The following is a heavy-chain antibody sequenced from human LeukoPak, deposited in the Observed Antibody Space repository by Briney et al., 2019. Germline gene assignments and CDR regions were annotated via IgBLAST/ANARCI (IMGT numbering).Heavy chain of an antibody. Sequence: GGSLRLSCAASGFTFSSYSMIWVRQAPGKGLEWVSSISGSSGFIFYADSVKGRFTISRDNSKNTLYLQMNSLRPEDTAVYFCAKTPLGRSSGWYGYYFDYWGQGTLVTVSS. CDR1: GFTFSSYS. D-gene: IGHD6-19*01. CDR2: ISGSSGFI. CDR3: AKTPLGRSSGWYGYYFDY. J-gene: IGHJ4*02. V-gene: IGHV3-21*01.